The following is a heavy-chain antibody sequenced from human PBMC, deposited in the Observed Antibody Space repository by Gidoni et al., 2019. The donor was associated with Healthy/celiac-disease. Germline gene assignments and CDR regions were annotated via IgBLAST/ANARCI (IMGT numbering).Heavy chain of an antibody. Sequence: EVQLLESGGGLVQPGGSLRLSCAASGFTFSSYALRWVRQAPGKGLEWVSAISGSGGSTYYADSVKGRFTISRDNSKNTLYLQMNSLRAEDTAVYYCAKDSSLERITMIVVVFDAFDIWGQGTMVTVSS. CDR1: GFTFSSYA. V-gene: IGHV3-23*01. CDR2: ISGSGGST. CDR3: AKDSSLERITMIVVVFDAFDI. J-gene: IGHJ3*02. D-gene: IGHD3-22*01.